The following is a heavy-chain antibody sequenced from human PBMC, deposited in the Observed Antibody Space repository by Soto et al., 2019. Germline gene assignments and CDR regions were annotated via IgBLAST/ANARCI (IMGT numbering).Heavy chain of an antibody. CDR2: INAGNGYK. Sequence: QVQLVQSGAEVKMPGASVRISCKASGYTFTAYLIHWVRQAPVQGLEWMGWINAGNGYKEDGQKCRCKMKMTRNTSPTTAYLAVTGLAPEDTAMYLCARDRVAVGWFDLWGQGSLATVSS. CDR3: ARDRVAVGWFDL. D-gene: IGHD6-19*01. J-gene: IGHJ5*02. CDR1: GYTFTAYL. V-gene: IGHV1-3*01.